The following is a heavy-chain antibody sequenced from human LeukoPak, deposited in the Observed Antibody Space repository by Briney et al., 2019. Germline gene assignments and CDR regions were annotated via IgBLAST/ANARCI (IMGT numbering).Heavy chain of an antibody. V-gene: IGHV1-46*01. D-gene: IGHD2-2*01. CDR1: GYIFTSYY. CDR3: ASMVQSSSTSRSWFDP. Sequence: ASVKVSCKASGYIFTSYYMHWVRQAPGQGLEWMGIINPSGGSTSYAQKFQGRVTMTRDTSTSTVYMELSSLRSEDTAVYYCASMVQSSSTSRSWFDPWGQGTLVTVSS. J-gene: IGHJ5*02. CDR2: INPSGGST.